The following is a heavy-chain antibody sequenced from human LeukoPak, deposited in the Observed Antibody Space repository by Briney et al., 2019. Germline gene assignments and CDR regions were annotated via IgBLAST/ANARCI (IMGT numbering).Heavy chain of an antibody. D-gene: IGHD6-19*01. CDR1: GGSISSYY. Sequence: PSETLSLTCTVSGGSISSYYWSWIRQPPGKGLEWIGYIYYSGSTNYNPSLKSRVTISVDTSKNQFSLKLSSVTAADTAVYYCAKEVAVAGRDPDAFDIWGQRTMVTVSS. CDR3: AKEVAVAGRDPDAFDI. J-gene: IGHJ3*02. CDR2: IYYSGST. V-gene: IGHV4-59*01.